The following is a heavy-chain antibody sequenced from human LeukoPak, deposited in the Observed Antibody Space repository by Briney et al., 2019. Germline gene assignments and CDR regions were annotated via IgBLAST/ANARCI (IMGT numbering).Heavy chain of an antibody. V-gene: IGHV4-30-4*01. CDR3: ARHSNTLYFFDY. D-gene: IGHD2/OR15-2a*01. CDR2: IYYTGST. J-gene: IGHJ4*02. Sequence: PSQTLSLTCTVSGGSISSGDYYWSWIRQPPGKGPEWIGYIYYTGSTNYNPSLKTRVTISLDTSKSQFSLRLSSVTAADTAIYYCARHSNTLYFFDYWGQGTLVTVSS. CDR1: GGSISSGDYY.